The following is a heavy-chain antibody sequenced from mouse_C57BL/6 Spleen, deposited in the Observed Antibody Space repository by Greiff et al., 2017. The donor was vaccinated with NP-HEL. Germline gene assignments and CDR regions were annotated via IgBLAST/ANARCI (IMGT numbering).Heavy chain of an antibody. D-gene: IGHD1-1*01. CDR2: IDPSDSYT. J-gene: IGHJ4*01. CDR3: ARRGYGSSFYAMDY. V-gene: IGHV1-59*01. CDR1: GYTFTSYW. Sequence: QVQLQQPGAELVRPGTSVKLSCKASGYTFTSYWMHWVKQRPGQGLEWIGVIDPSDSYTNYNQKFKGKATLTVDTSSSTAYMQLRSLTSEDSAVDYCARRGYGSSFYAMDYWGQGTSVTVSS.